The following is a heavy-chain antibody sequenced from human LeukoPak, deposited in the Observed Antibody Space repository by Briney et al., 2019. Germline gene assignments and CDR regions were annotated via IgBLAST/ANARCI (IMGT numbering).Heavy chain of an antibody. D-gene: IGHD6-19*01. CDR1: GYTFTSYY. CDR3: ARVYSSGFIGY. Sequence: ASVKVSCKASGYTFTSYYMHWVRQAPGQGLEWMGIINPSAGSTSYAQKFQGRVTMTRDTSTSTVYMELSSLRSEDTAVYYCARVYSSGFIGYWGQGTLVTVSS. J-gene: IGHJ4*02. V-gene: IGHV1-46*01. CDR2: INPSAGST.